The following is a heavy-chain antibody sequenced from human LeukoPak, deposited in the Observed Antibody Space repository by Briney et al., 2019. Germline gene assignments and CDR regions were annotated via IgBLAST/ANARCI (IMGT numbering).Heavy chain of an antibody. CDR2: ISGSGGST. D-gene: IGHD4-23*01. CDR1: GFTFSSYA. V-gene: IGHV3-23*01. Sequence: GGSLRLSCAASGFTFSSYAMSWVRQAPGKGLEWVSAISGSGGSTYYADSVKGRFTISRDNSKNTLYLQMDSLRAADTAVYYCARESTVVIDYWGQGTLVTVSS. J-gene: IGHJ4*02. CDR3: ARESTVVIDY.